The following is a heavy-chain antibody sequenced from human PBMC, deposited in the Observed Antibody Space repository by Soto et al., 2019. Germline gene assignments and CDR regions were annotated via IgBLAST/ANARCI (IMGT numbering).Heavy chain of an antibody. CDR3: AKVGFPYSYAYFFYY. V-gene: IGHV4-31*03. D-gene: IGHD3-16*01. CDR2: IYYSGST. Sequence: TLSLTCTVSGGSISSGGYYWSWIRQHPGKGLEWIGYIYYSGSTYYNPSLKSRVTISVDTSKNQFSLKLSSVTAADTAVYYCAKVGFPYSYAYFFYYWGQGILVTVSS. CDR1: GGSISSGGYY. J-gene: IGHJ4*02.